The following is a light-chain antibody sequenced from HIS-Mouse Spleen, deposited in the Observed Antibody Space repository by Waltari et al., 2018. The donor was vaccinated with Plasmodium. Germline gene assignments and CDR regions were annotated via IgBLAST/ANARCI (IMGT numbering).Light chain of an antibody. CDR2: DDS. V-gene: IGLV3-21*02. Sequence: SYVLTQPPSVSLAPGPTARITCGGNNIGSKSVHWYQQKPGQAPGLVVYDDSDRPPGIPERFSGSNSGNTATLTISRVEAGDEADYYCQVWDSSSDHYVFGTGTKVTVL. CDR3: QVWDSSSDHYV. J-gene: IGLJ1*01. CDR1: NIGSKS.